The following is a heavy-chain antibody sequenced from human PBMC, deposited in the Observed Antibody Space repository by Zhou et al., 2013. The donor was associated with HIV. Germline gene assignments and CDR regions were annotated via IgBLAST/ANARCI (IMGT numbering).Heavy chain of an antibody. J-gene: IGHJ4*02. V-gene: IGHV4-34*01. D-gene: IGHD2-2*01. CDR2: INHSGST. Sequence: VQLQQWGAGLLKPSETLSLTCAVYGGSFSGSYWSWIRQPPGKGLEWIGEINHSGSTNYNPSLRSRVTISVDTSKNQFSLKLSSVTAADTAVYFCARFLVVPAATFDYWGQGTLVTVSS. CDR3: ARFLVVPAATFDY. CDR1: GGSFSGSY.